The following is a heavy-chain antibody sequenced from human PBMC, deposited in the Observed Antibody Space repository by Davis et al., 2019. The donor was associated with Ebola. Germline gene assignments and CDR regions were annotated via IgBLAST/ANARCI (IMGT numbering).Heavy chain of an antibody. CDR2: INPSGGST. Sequence: ASVKVSCKASGYTFNSYYIHWVRQAPGQGLEWMGIINPSGGSTTYAQKFQGRVTMTRDTSTRTVYMELSSLRSDDTAVYYCARKTTVTHTGDYWGQGTLVTVSS. J-gene: IGHJ4*02. V-gene: IGHV1-46*02. D-gene: IGHD4-17*01. CDR1: GYTFNSYY. CDR3: ARKTTVTHTGDY.